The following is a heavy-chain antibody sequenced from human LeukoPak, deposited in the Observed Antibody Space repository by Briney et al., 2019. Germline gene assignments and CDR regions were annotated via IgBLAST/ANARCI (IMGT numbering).Heavy chain of an antibody. J-gene: IGHJ5*02. Sequence: SETLSLTCALSGGSISSSNWWTWVRQPPGKGLEWVGEIYLRGNTNYNPSLESRVSISVDESKTQLSLRLESVTAADTAVYYCVRDRPHNWFDPWGQGTLVTVSS. CDR1: GGSISSSNW. CDR3: VRDRPHNWFDP. V-gene: IGHV4-4*02. CDR2: IYLRGNT.